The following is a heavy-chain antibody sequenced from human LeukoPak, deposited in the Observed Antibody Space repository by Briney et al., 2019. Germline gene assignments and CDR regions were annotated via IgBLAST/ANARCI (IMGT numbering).Heavy chain of an antibody. CDR2: IIPILGIA. V-gene: IGHV1-69*04. CDR3: ASAPTRITMVRGVIPAYYYGMDV. Sequence: SVKVSCKSSGGTFSSYAISWVRQAPGQGLEWMGRIIPILGIANYAQKFQGRVTITADKSTSTAYMELSSLRSEDTAVYYCASAPTRITMVRGVIPAYYYGMDVWGQGTTVTVSS. J-gene: IGHJ6*02. D-gene: IGHD3-10*01. CDR1: GGTFSSYA.